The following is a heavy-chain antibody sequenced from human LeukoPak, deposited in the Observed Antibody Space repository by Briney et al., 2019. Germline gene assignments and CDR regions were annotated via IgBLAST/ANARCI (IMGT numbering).Heavy chain of an antibody. CDR3: ARVEGSYSNWFDP. Sequence: SETLSLTCAVYGGSFSGYYWSWIRQPPGKGLEWIGEINHSGSTYYNPSLKSRVTISVDTSKNQFSLKLSSVTAADTAVYYCARVEGSYSNWFDPWGQGTLVTVSS. V-gene: IGHV4-34*01. D-gene: IGHD1-26*01. CDR2: INHSGST. J-gene: IGHJ5*02. CDR1: GGSFSGYY.